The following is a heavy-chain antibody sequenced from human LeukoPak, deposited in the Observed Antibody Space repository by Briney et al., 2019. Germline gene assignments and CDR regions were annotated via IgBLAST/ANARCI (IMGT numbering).Heavy chain of an antibody. V-gene: IGHV4-34*01. D-gene: IGHD5-18*01. CDR1: GGSLSGYY. CDR2: INHSGST. Sequence: SETLSLTCAVYGGSLSGYYWSWIRQPPGKGLEWIGEINHSGSTNYNPSLKSRVTISVDTSKNQFSLKLSSVTAADTAVYYCARGPRRIQLWLALPYYFDYWGQGTLVTVSS. J-gene: IGHJ4*02. CDR3: ARGPRRIQLWLALPYYFDY.